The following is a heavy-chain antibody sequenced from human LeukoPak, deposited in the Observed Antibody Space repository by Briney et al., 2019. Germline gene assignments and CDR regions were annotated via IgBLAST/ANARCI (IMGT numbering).Heavy chain of an antibody. CDR1: GFTFSSYG. CDR3: AKDRVGYCIDGLCFPVDY. J-gene: IGHJ4*02. CDR2: IRYDGSNK. D-gene: IGHD2-8*01. V-gene: IGHV3-30*02. Sequence: GGSLRLSCAASGFTFSSYGMHWVRQAPGKGLEWVAFIRYDGSNKYYADSVTGRFTISRDNSKNTLYLQMNSLRAEDTAVYYCAKDRVGYCIDGLCFPVDYWGQGTLVTVSS.